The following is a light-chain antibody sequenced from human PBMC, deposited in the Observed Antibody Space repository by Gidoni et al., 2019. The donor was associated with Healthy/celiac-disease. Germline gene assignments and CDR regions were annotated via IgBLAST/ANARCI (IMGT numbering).Light chain of an antibody. CDR3: QQYGSSPPYT. Sequence: EIVLTQSPGTLSLSPGERAPLSCRASQSVSSSYLAWYQQKPGQAPRLLIYGASSRATGIPDRFSGSGSGTDFTLTISRLEPEDFAVYYCQQYGSSPPYTFGQGTKVEIK. CDR1: QSVSSSY. J-gene: IGKJ1*01. V-gene: IGKV3-20*01. CDR2: GAS.